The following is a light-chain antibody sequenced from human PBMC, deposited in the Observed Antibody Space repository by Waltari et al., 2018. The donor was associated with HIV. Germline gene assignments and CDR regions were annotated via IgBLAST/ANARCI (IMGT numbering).Light chain of an antibody. Sequence: EVVLTQSPGTLSLSPGERATLSCTSSQNINTGYLAWYQQRPGQTPRLFIYAASRRATGIPDRFSGSGSGTDFTLTIHRLETEDFAIYYCQHYGRTWTFGRGTKVEIK. CDR1: QNINTGY. V-gene: IGKV3-20*01. CDR2: AAS. CDR3: QHYGRTWT. J-gene: IGKJ1*01.